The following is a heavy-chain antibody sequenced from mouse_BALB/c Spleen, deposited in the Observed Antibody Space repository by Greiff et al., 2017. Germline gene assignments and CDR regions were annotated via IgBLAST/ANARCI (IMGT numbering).Heavy chain of an antibody. V-gene: IGHV7-1*02. J-gene: IGHJ3*01. CDR2: SRNKANDYTT. CDR1: GFTFSDFY. CDR3: ARDAAVFTTAFAY. Sequence: EVKVVESGGGLVQPGGSLRLSCATSGFTFSDFYMEWVRQPPGKRLEWIAASRNKANDYTTEYSASVKGRFIVSRDTSQSILYLQMNALRAEDTAIYYCARDAAVFTTAFAYWGQGTLVTVSA. D-gene: IGHD1-2*01.